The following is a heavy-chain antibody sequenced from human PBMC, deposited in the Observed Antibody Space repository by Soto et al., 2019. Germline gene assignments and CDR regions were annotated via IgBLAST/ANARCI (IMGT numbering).Heavy chain of an antibody. D-gene: IGHD3-3*01. CDR1: GYSFTSYW. CDR3: ARGKYYDFWSGPNAFDI. Sequence: GESLKISCKGSGYSFTSYWIGWVRQIPGKGLEWMGIIYPGDSDTRYSPSFQGQVTISADKSISTAYLQWSSLKASDTAMYYCARGKYYDFWSGPNAFDIWGQGTMVTVSS. CDR2: IYPGDSDT. V-gene: IGHV5-51*01. J-gene: IGHJ3*02.